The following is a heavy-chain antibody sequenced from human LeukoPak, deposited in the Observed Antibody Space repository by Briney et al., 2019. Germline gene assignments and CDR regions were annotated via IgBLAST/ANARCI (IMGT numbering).Heavy chain of an antibody. J-gene: IGHJ4*02. CDR1: GFTFSNAW. CDR3: TRHLDGIAAYDY. V-gene: IGHV3-15*01. Sequence: GVSLRLSCAASGFTFSNAWMSWVRQAPGKGLEWGGRIKSKIDGGTTDYAAPVKGRFTISRDDSKNTLYLQMNSLKTEDTAVYYCTRHLDGIAAYDYWGQGSLVTVSS. D-gene: IGHD6-13*01. CDR2: IKSKIDGGTT.